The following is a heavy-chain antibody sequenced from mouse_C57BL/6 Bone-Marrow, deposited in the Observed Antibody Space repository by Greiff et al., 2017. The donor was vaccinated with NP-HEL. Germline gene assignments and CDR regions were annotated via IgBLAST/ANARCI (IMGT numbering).Heavy chain of an antibody. Sequence: VQLQQPGAELVKPGASVKLSCKASGYTFTSYWMHWVKQRPGQGLEWIGMIHPNSGSTNYNEKFKSKATLTVDKSSSTAYMQLSSLTSEDSAVYYCARATTVVGGFAYWGQGTLVTVSA. CDR1: GYTFTSYW. J-gene: IGHJ3*01. D-gene: IGHD1-1*01. CDR3: ARATTVVGGFAY. V-gene: IGHV1-64*01. CDR2: IHPNSGST.